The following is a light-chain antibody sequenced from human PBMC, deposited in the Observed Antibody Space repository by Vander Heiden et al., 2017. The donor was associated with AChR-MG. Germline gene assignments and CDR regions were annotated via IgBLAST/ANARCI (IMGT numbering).Light chain of an antibody. Sequence: EIVLTQSPGTLSLSPGERATLSCRASPSISSSFLDWYQQRPGQAPRLLIYGASRRATDIPDRFSGSGSGSEFTLSISRLEPEDAAVYFCQQVEKAPWAFGQGTKVEIK. CDR2: GAS. CDR3: QQVEKAPWA. J-gene: IGKJ1*01. CDR1: PSISSSF. V-gene: IGKV3-20*01.